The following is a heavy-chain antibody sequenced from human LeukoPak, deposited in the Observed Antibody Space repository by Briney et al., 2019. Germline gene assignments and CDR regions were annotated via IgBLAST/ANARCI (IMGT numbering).Heavy chain of an antibody. CDR2: IYSGGST. V-gene: IGHV3-66*02. Sequence: GGSLRLSCAASGFTVSSNYMSWVRQAPGKGLEWVSVIYSGGSTYYADSVKGRFTISRDNSKNTLYLQMNSLRAEDTAVYYCARAQWTQLPFDYWGQGTLVTVSS. CDR1: GFTVSSNY. J-gene: IGHJ4*02. CDR3: ARAQWTQLPFDY. D-gene: IGHD5-18*01.